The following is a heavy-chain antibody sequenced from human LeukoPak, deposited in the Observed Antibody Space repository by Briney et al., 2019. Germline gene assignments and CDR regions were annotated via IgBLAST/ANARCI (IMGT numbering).Heavy chain of an antibody. CDR2: INPNSGGT. CDR3: AADPNYYDSSGCPY. V-gene: IGHV1-2*02. CDR1: GYIFTGYY. D-gene: IGHD3-22*01. J-gene: IGHJ4*02. Sequence: ASVKVSCKASGYIFTGYYMHWVRQAPGQGLEWMGWINPNSGGTNYQGRVTMTRDTSISTAYMELSRLRSDDTAVYYCAADPNYYDSSGCPYWGQGTLVTVSS.